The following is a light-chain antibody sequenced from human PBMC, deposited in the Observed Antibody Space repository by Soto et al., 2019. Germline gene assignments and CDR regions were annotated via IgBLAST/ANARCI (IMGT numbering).Light chain of an antibody. Sequence: QSALTQPRSVSGSPGQSVTISCSGTSSDVGGYEYVSWYQQHPGKAPRLLIYHVGQRPSGVPDRFSGSKSGTTASLTISGLQADDEAEYFCSSYTAGRTLVFGTGTKVTAL. CDR2: HVG. V-gene: IGLV2-11*01. J-gene: IGLJ1*01. CDR1: SSDVGGYEY. CDR3: SSYTAGRTLV.